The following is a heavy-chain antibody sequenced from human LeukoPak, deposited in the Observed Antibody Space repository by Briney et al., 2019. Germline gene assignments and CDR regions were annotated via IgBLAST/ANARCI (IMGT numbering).Heavy chain of an antibody. CDR3: AKSAQYSSAWFTGSFDY. CDR2: INPNSGDT. J-gene: IGHJ4*02. D-gene: IGHD6-13*01. V-gene: IGHV1-2*02. Sequence: ASVKVSCKASGYTFSGYYMHRVRQAPGQGLEWMGWINPNSGDTHYAQMFQGRVTMTRDTSINTAYMELRRVRSDDTAVYYCAKSAQYSSAWFTGSFDYWGQGTLVTVSP. CDR1: GYTFSGYY.